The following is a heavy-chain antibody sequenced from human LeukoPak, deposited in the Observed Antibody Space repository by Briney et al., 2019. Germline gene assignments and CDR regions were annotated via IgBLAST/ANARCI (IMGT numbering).Heavy chain of an antibody. D-gene: IGHD1-26*01. CDR1: GFTFSSYW. CDR2: IRSDGST. J-gene: IGHJ3*02. V-gene: IGHV3-53*01. Sequence: GGSLRLSCAASGFTFSSYWMHWVRQAPGKGLEWVSVIRSDGSTNHADSVKGRFTISRDNSKNTLYLQMNNLRAEDTAMYYCAREMYSGMYNDAFDIWGQGTKVTVSS. CDR3: AREMYSGMYNDAFDI.